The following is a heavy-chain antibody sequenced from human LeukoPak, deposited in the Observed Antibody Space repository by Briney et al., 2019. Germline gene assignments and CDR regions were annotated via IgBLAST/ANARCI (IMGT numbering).Heavy chain of an antibody. CDR1: GGSISSSNW. CDR3: ARPGGSGSGGYYYGMDV. CDR2: IYHSGST. D-gene: IGHD3-10*01. Sequence: SETLSLTCAVPGGSISSSNWWSWVRQPPGKGLEWIGEIYHSGSTNYNPSLKSRVTISVDKSKNQFSLKLSPVTAADTAVYYCARPGGSGSGGYYYGMDVWGQGTTVTVSS. V-gene: IGHV4-4*02. J-gene: IGHJ6*02.